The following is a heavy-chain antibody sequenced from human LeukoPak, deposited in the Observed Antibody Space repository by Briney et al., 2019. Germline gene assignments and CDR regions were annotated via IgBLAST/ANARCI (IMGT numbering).Heavy chain of an antibody. CDR2: INHSGST. D-gene: IGHD5-24*01. V-gene: IGHV4-34*01. CDR3: ARLRRWLQSNYFDY. Sequence: SETLSLTCAVYGGSFSGYYWSWIRQPPGKGLEWIGEINHSGSTNYNPSLKSRVTISVDTSKNQFSLKLSSVTAADTAVYYCARLRRWLQSNYFDYWGQGTLVTVSS. CDR1: GGSFSGYY. J-gene: IGHJ4*02.